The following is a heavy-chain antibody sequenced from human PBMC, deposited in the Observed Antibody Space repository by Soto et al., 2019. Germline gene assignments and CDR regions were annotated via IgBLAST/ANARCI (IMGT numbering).Heavy chain of an antibody. CDR1: GFSLSNSGEG. J-gene: IGHJ5*02. D-gene: IGHD5-18*01. Sequence: QITLKESGPTPVKPTQTLTLSCTFSGFSLSNSGEGVGWIRQPPGKALEWLALIYWDDDKLYNSSLKNRLSITRDTSKDQVVLTMTDMDAVDTATYHCAVFRYGAYVVFDPWGQGTPVIVSS. V-gene: IGHV2-5*02. CDR2: IYWDDDK. CDR3: AVFRYGAYVVFDP.